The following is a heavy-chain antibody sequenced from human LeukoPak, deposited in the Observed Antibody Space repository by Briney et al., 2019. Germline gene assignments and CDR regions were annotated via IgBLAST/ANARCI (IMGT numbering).Heavy chain of an antibody. D-gene: IGHD1-7*01. CDR3: AREGVTGTGLDY. CDR1: GYTFTGYY. V-gene: IGHV1-2*02. Sequence: ASVKVSCNASGYTFTGYYMHWVRQAPGQGLEWMGWINPNSGGTNYAQKFQGRVTMTRDTSTSTLYMELSSLRSEDTAVYYCAREGVTGTGLDYWGQGTLVTVSS. CDR2: INPNSGGT. J-gene: IGHJ4*02.